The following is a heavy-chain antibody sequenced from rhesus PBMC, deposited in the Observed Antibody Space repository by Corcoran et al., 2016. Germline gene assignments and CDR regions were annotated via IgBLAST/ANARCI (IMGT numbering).Heavy chain of an antibody. Sequence: QVQLQESGPGVVKPSETLSLTCAVAGGSTSDSYRWSWFRQPPGKGLEWIGYIYGSSTSTNYNPSLKSRVTISKDTSKNQFSLKLSSVTAADTAVYYCAREVAGTTSRFDYWGQGVLVTVSS. J-gene: IGHJ4*01. CDR2: IYGSSTST. CDR1: GGSTSDSYR. CDR3: AREVAGTTSRFDY. D-gene: IGHD1-14*01. V-gene: IGHV4S10*01.